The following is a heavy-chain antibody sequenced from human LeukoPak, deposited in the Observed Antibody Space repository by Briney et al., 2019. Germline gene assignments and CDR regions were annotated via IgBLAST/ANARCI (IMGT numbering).Heavy chain of an antibody. J-gene: IGHJ4*02. D-gene: IGHD3-3*01. V-gene: IGHV3-7*01. CDR3: AREFKGSLGGYYEDS. CDR2: IHPHGSDK. CDR1: GFTFSDYW. Sequence: GGSLRLSCAASGFTFSDYWLAWVRQAPGKGLEYVANIHPHGSDKYYMDFLKGRFTISRDKTKNSLYLQMNSLRPDDTAVYFCAREFKGSLGGYYEDSWGQGTLVTVSS.